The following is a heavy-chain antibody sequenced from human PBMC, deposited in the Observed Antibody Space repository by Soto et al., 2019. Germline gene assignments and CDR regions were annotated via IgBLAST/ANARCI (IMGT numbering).Heavy chain of an antibody. CDR2: IYHSGST. D-gene: IGHD3-10*01. Sequence: SETLSLTCAVYGGSFSGYYWSWIRQPPGKGLEWIGEIYHSGSTNYNPSLKSRVTISVDKSKNQFSLKLSSVTAADTAVYYCASSYGSGSYYANWGQGTLVTVSS. CDR3: ASSYGSGSYYAN. CDR1: GGSFSGYY. J-gene: IGHJ4*02. V-gene: IGHV4-34*01.